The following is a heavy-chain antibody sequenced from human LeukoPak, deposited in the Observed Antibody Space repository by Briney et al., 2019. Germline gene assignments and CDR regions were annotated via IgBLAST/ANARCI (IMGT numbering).Heavy chain of an antibody. Sequence: ASVKVTCKASGYTFTGYYMHWVRQAPGQGLEWMGWINPNSGGTNYAQKFQGRVTMTRDTSISTAYMELSRLRSDDTAVYYCARGIGYSYGVDYWGQGTLVTVSS. D-gene: IGHD5-18*01. CDR2: INPNSGGT. CDR3: ARGIGYSYGVDY. J-gene: IGHJ4*02. CDR1: GYTFTGYY. V-gene: IGHV1-2*02.